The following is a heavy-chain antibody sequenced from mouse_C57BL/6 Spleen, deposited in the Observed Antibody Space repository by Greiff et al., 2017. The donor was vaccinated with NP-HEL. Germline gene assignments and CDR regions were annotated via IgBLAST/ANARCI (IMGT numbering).Heavy chain of an antibody. J-gene: IGHJ4*01. D-gene: IGHD1-1*01. CDR2: IYPRSGNT. Sequence: QVHVKQSGAELARPGASVKLSCKASGYTFTSYGISWVKQRTGQGLEWIGEIYPRSGNTYYNEKFKGKATLTADKSSSTAYMELRSLTSEDSAVYFCARDYGSTLYAMDYWGQGTSVTVSS. CDR1: GYTFTSYG. V-gene: IGHV1-81*01. CDR3: ARDYGSTLYAMDY.